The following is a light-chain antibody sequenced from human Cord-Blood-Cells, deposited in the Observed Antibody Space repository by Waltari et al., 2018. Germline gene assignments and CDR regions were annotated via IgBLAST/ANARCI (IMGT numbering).Light chain of an antibody. V-gene: IGLV1-40*01. CDR2: GNG. Sequence: QSVLTQPPSVSGAPGQRVTISCTGSSSNIGAGYDVHWYQQLPGTAPKLLIYGNGNRPSGVPDRVSGSKSGTSASLAITGLQAEDEADYYCQSYDSSLSGYVFGTGTKVTVL. J-gene: IGLJ1*01. CDR1: SSNIGAGYD. CDR3: QSYDSSLSGYV.